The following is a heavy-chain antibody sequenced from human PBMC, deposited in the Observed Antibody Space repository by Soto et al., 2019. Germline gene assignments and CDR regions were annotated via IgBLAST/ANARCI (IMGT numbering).Heavy chain of an antibody. V-gene: IGHV1-3*01. CDR3: WRDRGARAFDI. CDR2: INAGNGNT. J-gene: IGHJ3*02. D-gene: IGHD3-10*01. CDR1: GYTFTSYG. Sequence: ASVKVSCKASGYTFTSYGISWVRQAPGQRLEWMGWINAGNGNTKYSQNFQGRVTITRDTSACTAYMELSSLRSEDTSVYYCWRDRGARAFDIWGEGTLITV.